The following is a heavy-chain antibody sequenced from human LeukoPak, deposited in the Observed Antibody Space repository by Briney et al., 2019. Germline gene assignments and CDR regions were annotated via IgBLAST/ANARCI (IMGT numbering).Heavy chain of an antibody. Sequence: ASVTVSYKACRYTFTTYYIHWVRQAPGQGLEWMAMINPSGGSTNNAQQFQDRATMTRDTSTSPVYMELRSLRSEDTAVYYCARGYRENYWGVDYWGQGTLVTVSS. CDR2: INPSGGST. CDR1: RYTFTTYY. J-gene: IGHJ4*02. CDR3: ARGYRENYWGVDY. V-gene: IGHV1-46*01. D-gene: IGHD3-16*02.